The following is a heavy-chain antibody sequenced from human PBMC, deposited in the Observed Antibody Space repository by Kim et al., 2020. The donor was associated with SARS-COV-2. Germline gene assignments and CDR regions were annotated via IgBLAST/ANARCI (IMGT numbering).Heavy chain of an antibody. Sequence: SPSFQGQVTISADKSISTAYLQWSSLKASDTAMYYCAGGGFGGYFDCLDYWGQGTLVTVSS. J-gene: IGHJ4*02. D-gene: IGHD3-9*01. CDR3: AGGGFGGYFDCLDY. V-gene: IGHV5-51*01.